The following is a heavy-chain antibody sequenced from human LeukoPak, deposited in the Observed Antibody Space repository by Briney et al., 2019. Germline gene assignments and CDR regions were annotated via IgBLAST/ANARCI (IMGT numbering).Heavy chain of an antibody. D-gene: IGHD3-22*01. V-gene: IGHV3-23*01. CDR2: ISGSGGST. CDR1: GFTFSSDG. CDR3: AKGARAVIKSLDDFDI. Sequence: GGSLRLSCAASGFTFSSDGMSWVRQAPGKGLEWVSAISGSGGSTYYADSVKGRFTISSDNSKNTLYLQMKSLRAEDTAVYYCAKGARAVIKSLDDFDIWGQGTMVTVSS. J-gene: IGHJ3*02.